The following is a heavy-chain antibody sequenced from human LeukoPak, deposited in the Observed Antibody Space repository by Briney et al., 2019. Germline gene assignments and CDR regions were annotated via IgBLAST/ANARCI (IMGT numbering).Heavy chain of an antibody. CDR2: IYSDGTT. J-gene: IGHJ4*02. V-gene: IGHV3-53*01. CDR1: GFTVSSNY. Sequence: GGSLRLSCTVSGFTVSSNYMTWVRQAPGKGLEWVSVIYSDGTTYNADSVKGRFTISRDNSKNTLYLQINSLRAEDTAVYYCARDPRSKGGDWGDFDYWGQGTLVTVSS. CDR3: ARDPRSKGGDWGDFDY. D-gene: IGHD2-21*02.